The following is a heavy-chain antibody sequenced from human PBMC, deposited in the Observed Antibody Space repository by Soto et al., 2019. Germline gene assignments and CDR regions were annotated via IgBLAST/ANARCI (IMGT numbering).Heavy chain of an antibody. Sequence: ASVKVSCKASGYTFTGYYMHWVRQAPGQGLEWMGWINPNSGGTNYAQKFQGWVTMTRGTSISTAYMELSRLRSDDTAVYYCATGPINCTNGVCLRNYFDYWGQGTLVTVSS. CDR3: ATGPINCTNGVCLRNYFDY. D-gene: IGHD2-8*01. CDR1: GYTFTGYY. CDR2: INPNSGGT. J-gene: IGHJ4*02. V-gene: IGHV1-2*04.